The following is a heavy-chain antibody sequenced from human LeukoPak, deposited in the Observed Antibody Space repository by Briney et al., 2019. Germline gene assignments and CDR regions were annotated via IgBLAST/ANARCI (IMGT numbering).Heavy chain of an antibody. CDR2: IKQDGSEK. D-gene: IGHD5-18*01. CDR1: GFTFSSYW. J-gene: IGHJ4*02. CDR3: ARDLSGVTGYTYGRGIDY. V-gene: IGHV3-7*01. Sequence: GGSLRLSCAASGFTFSSYWMSWVRQAPGKGLEWVANIKQDGSEKYYVDSVRGRFTISRDNAKTSLYLQMNSLRAEDTAVYYCARDLSGVTGYTYGRGIDYWGQGTLVTVSS.